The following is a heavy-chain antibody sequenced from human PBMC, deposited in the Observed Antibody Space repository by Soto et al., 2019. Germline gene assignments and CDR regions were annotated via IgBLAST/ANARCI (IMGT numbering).Heavy chain of an antibody. Sequence: QVHLQESGPRLVKPSETLSLTCTVSGASISNYYWSWIRQPPGRGLEWIGHIFYSGSTNYNPALKSRVTIAVDTSKSQFSLKLSSVTAADTAVYYCAKDSGYNYGYFRWFDPWGQGTLVTVSS. V-gene: IGHV4-59*01. CDR3: AKDSGYNYGYFRWFDP. J-gene: IGHJ5*02. CDR2: IFYSGST. CDR1: GASISNYY. D-gene: IGHD5-18*01.